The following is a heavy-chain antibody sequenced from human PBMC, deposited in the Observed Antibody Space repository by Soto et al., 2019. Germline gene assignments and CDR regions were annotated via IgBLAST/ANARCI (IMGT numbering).Heavy chain of an antibody. CDR2: IKSKTDCGST. V-gene: IGHV3-15*01. J-gene: IGHJ6*03. CDR1: GFTFSNYW. CDR3: TTSRITGTTHGDYYYYDMDV. Sequence: GGSLRLSCAASGFTFSNYWMSWVRQAPGKGLEWVGRIKSKTDCGSTDYAAPVKGRFTISRDDSKNTLYLQMNSLKTEGTAVYYCTTSRITGTTHGDYYYYDMDVWGKGTTVTVSS. D-gene: IGHD1-7*01.